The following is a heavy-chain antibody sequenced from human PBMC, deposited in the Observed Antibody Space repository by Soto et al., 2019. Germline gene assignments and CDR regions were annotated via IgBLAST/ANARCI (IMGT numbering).Heavy chain of an antibody. CDR2: VYYNENT. Sequence: SETLSLTCSVSGASINNFAYYWGWIRQPPGKGLEWIGTVYYNENTYYNPSLKSRVAISVDTAKNQFSLNLRSVTAADTAIYFCARRERYYWSPVWFDPWGQGTLVTVSS. D-gene: IGHD2-8*01. V-gene: IGHV4-39*01. J-gene: IGHJ5*01. CDR1: GASINNFAYY. CDR3: ARRERYYWSPVWFDP.